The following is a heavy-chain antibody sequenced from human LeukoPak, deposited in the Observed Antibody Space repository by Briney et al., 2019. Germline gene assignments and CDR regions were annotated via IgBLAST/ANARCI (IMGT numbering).Heavy chain of an antibody. CDR3: ARANYYYDSSGYYYPYYFDY. D-gene: IGHD3-22*01. V-gene: IGHV4-31*03. J-gene: IGHJ4*02. CDR2: IYYSGNT. Sequence: PSETLSLTCTVSGDSLNSGAYYWSWVRQHPGKGLEWIGYIYYSGNTYYSPSLRSRVAISVDTSKNLFSLKLSSVTAADTAVYYCARANYYYDSSGYYYPYYFDYWGLGTLVTVSS. CDR1: GDSLNSGAYY.